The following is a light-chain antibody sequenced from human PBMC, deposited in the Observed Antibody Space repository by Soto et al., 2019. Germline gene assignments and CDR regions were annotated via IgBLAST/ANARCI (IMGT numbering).Light chain of an antibody. V-gene: IGLV2-11*01. CDR2: DVN. Sequence: SALTQPRSVSGSPGQSVTISCTGTSSDVGGFNSVSWCQQHPGKAPKLMIYDVNKRPSGVPDRFSGSKSGSTASLTISGLQAEDEADYYCCSYAGSYSYAFATGTKVTVL. CDR1: SSDVGGFNS. J-gene: IGLJ1*01. CDR3: CSYAGSYSYA.